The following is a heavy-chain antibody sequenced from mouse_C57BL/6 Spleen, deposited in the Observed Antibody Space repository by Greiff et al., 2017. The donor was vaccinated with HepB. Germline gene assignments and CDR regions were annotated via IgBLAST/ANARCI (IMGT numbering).Heavy chain of an antibody. D-gene: IGHD2-3*01. J-gene: IGHJ2*01. CDR2: IYPGDGDT. V-gene: IGHV1-82*01. CDR1: GYAFSSSW. Sequence: QVQLKESGPELVKPGASVKISCKASGYAFSSSWMNWVKQRPGKGLEWIGRIYPGDGDTNYNGKFKGKATLTADKSSSTAYMQLSSLTSEDSAVYFCARLDGYSDFDYWGQGTTLTVSS. CDR3: ARLDGYSDFDY.